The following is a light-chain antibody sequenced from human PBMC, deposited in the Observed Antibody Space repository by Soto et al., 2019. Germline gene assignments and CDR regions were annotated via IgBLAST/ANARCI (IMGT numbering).Light chain of an antibody. CDR2: EDN. CDR3: QSFDSTIVV. CDR1: SGSIASNY. Sequence: NFMLTQPHPVSESPGKTVTISCTRSSGSIASNYVQWYQQRPGSAPTTVVYEDNQRPSGVPDRFSASIDSSSNSASFTISGLKTEDEADYYCQSFDSTIVVFGGGTKLTVL. J-gene: IGLJ2*01. V-gene: IGLV6-57*04.